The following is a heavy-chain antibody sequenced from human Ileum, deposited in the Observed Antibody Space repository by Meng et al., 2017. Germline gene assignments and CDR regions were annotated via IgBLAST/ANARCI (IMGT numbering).Heavy chain of an antibody. CDR3: AANSGKKMHS. D-gene: IGHD4-23*01. Sequence: VPLQEAGPSLVKPSGTLSLTCAVSGDSLSTTNWWNWVRQPPGEGLEWIGEIYHSGLVNYNLSLKSRVTLSIDKSKNQFSLKLISVTAADTGVYYCAANSGKKMHSWGQGTLVTVSS. CDR2: IYHSGLV. V-gene: IGHV4-4*02. CDR1: GDSLSTTNW. J-gene: IGHJ4*02.